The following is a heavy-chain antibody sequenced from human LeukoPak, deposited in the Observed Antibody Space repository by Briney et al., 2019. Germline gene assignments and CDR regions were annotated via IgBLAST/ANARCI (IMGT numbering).Heavy chain of an antibody. D-gene: IGHD3-10*01. CDR3: ARGNMVRGAMGYYYYYGMDV. J-gene: IGHJ6*02. CDR1: GFTFSDYY. Sequence: PGGSLRLSCAASGFTFSDYYMSWIRQAPGKGLEWVSYISSRSSAIYYADSVKGRFTISRHNSKNTLYLQMNSLRAEDTAVYYCARGNMVRGAMGYYYYYGMDVWGQGTTVTVSS. CDR2: ISSRSSAI. V-gene: IGHV3-11*01.